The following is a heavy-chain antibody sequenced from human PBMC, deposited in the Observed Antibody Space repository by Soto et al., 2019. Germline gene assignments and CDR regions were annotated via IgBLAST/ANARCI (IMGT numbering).Heavy chain of an antibody. V-gene: IGHV4-39*07. Sequence: SETLSLTCTVSGGSISSSSYYWGWIRQPPGKGLEWIGSIYHSGSTYYNPSLKSRVTISVDRSKNQFSLKLSSVTAADTAVYYCARVLMYDSSGYYYFDYWGQGTLVTVSS. CDR2: IYHSGST. J-gene: IGHJ4*02. CDR1: GGSISSSSYY. D-gene: IGHD3-22*01. CDR3: ARVLMYDSSGYYYFDY.